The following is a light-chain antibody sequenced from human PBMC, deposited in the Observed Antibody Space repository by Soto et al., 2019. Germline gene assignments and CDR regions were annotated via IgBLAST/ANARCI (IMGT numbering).Light chain of an antibody. CDR2: DVS. CDR3: SSYTISNTQV. J-gene: IGLJ3*02. V-gene: IGLV2-14*01. Sequence: QSALTQPASVSGSPGQSITISCTGTSSDVGGYNYVSWYQQHPGKAPKLMVYDVSNRPSGVSNRFSGSKSGNTASLTISGLQAEDEADYYCSSYTISNTQVFGGGTKLTVL. CDR1: SSDVGGYNY.